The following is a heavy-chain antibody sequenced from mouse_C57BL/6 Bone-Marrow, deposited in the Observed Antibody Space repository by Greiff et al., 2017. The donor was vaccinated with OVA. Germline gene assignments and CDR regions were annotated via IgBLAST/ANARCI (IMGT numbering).Heavy chain of an antibody. Sequence: EVMLVESEGGLVQPGSSMKLSCTASGFTFSDYYMAWVRQVPEKGLEWVANINYDGSSTYYLDSLKSRFIISRDNAKNILYLQMSSLKSEDTATYYCARDAVMDYWGQGTSVTVSS. CDR1: GFTFSDYY. V-gene: IGHV5-16*01. CDR2: INYDGSST. J-gene: IGHJ4*01. CDR3: ARDAVMDY.